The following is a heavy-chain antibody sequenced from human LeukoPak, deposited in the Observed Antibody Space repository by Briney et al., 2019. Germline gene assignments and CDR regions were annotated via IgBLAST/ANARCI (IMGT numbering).Heavy chain of an antibody. CDR1: GFTFSSYE. J-gene: IGHJ4*02. D-gene: IGHD3-9*01. Sequence: GGSLRLSCAASGFTFSSYEMNWVRQAPGKGLEWVSYISSSGSTIHYADSVKGRFTISRDNAKNSLYLQMNSLRAEDTAVYYCARDSRYDILTGPLDYWGQGTLVTVSS. CDR3: ARDSRYDILTGPLDY. CDR2: ISSSGSTI. V-gene: IGHV3-48*03.